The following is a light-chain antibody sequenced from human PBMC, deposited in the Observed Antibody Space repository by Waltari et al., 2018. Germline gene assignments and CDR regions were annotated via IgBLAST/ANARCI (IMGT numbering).Light chain of an antibody. Sequence: AIRITQSPSSLSASPGDRVTITCRASQGISSYLAWYQQKPGKAPKVLIYAASTLQTGVPSRFSGTGSGTDFTLTISCLQSEDFAVYYCQQYHTNPATFGQGTKVEIK. CDR1: QGISSY. CDR3: QQYHTNPAT. J-gene: IGKJ1*01. CDR2: AAS. V-gene: IGKV1-8*01.